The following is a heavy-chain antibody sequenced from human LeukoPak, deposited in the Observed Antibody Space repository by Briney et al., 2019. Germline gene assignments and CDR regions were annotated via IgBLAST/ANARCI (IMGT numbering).Heavy chain of an antibody. CDR2: TGRNGYTI. CDR3: ARVSLLGNLFDY. D-gene: IGHD3-16*01. CDR1: GFSFSDYH. Sequence: GGSLRLSCAASGFSFSDYHMAWIRQSPGKGLEWVSSTGRNGYTINYAESVKGRFTISRDNAKNSLYLQMNSLRVEDTAVYFCARVSLLGNLFDYWGRGTLVTVSS. J-gene: IGHJ4*02. V-gene: IGHV3-11*04.